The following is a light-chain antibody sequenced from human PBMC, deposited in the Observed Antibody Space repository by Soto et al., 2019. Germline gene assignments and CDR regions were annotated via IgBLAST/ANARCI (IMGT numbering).Light chain of an antibody. CDR1: NSDIGNYNL. J-gene: IGLJ3*02. CDR2: AVS. V-gene: IGLV2-11*01. CDR3: WSYTTSDMWV. Sequence: QSALTQPRSVSGSPGQSVSISCTGTNSDIGNYNLVSWYQQPPGKAPKLIISAVSRRPSGVPDRFSGSKSGNTASLTISGLQADDEADYYCWSYTTSDMWVFGGGTSSPS.